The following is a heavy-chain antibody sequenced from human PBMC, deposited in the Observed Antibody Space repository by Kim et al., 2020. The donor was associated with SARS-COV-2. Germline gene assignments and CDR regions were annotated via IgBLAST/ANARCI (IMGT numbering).Heavy chain of an antibody. V-gene: IGHV4-34*01. J-gene: IGHJ2*01. D-gene: IGHD3-10*01. Sequence: SLKSRVTISVDTAKNQFALKLSAVTAADTAVYYCARKLVVRGVPRGYFDLWGRGTLVTVSS. CDR3: ARKLVVRGVPRGYFDL.